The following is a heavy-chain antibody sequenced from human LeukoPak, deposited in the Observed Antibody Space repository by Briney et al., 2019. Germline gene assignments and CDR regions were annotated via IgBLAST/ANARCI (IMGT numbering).Heavy chain of an antibody. J-gene: IGHJ5*02. CDR3: ATGYCTNGVCLYPTNWFDP. D-gene: IGHD2-8*01. CDR2: FDPEDGET. V-gene: IGHV1-24*01. Sequence: ASVKVSCKVSGYTLTELSMHWVRQAPGKGLEWMGGFDPEDGETIYAQKFQGRVTMTEDTSTDTAYMELSSLRSEDTAVYYCATGYCTNGVCLYPTNWFDPWGQGTLVTVSS. CDR1: GYTLTELS.